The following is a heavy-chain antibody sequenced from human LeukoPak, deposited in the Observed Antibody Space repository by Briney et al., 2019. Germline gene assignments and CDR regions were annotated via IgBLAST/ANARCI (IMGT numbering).Heavy chain of an antibody. CDR1: GYTFNNHY. J-gene: IGHJ4*02. V-gene: IGHV1-46*02. CDR2: INPSGGST. D-gene: IGHD6-19*01. CDR3: ARQGTYSSAIGMGY. Sequence: ASVDVSCKASGYTFNNHYMYWVRQAPGQGLEWMGVINPSGGSTSYAQKFQGRVTMTRDTSTRTVYMEVNSLRSEDTAVYYCARQGTYSSAIGMGYWGQGTLVTVSS.